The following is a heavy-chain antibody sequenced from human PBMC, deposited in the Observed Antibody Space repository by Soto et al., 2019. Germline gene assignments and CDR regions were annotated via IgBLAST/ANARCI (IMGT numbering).Heavy chain of an antibody. CDR2: IIPIFGTA. CDR3: ARDGNLNRKEWFDY. J-gene: IGHJ4*02. CDR1: GGTFSSYA. V-gene: IGHV1-69*13. D-gene: IGHD3-3*01. Sequence: SVKVSCKASGGTFSSYAISWVRQAPGQGLEWMGGIIPIFGTANYAQKFQGRVTLTADESTSTAYMELSSLRSEDTAVYYCARDGNLNRKEWFDYWGQGTLVTVSS.